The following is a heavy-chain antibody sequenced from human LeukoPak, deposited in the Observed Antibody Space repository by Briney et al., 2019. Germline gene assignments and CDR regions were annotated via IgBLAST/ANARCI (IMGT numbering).Heavy chain of an antibody. D-gene: IGHD3-9*01. CDR1: GFTFSDYY. CDR3: ASFYDILTGYDY. J-gene: IGHJ4*02. Sequence: SGGSLRLSCAASGFTFSDYYMSWIRQAPGKGLEWVSYISSSGSTIYYADSVKGRFTISRDNAKNSLYLQMNSLRAEDTAVYYCASFYDILTGYDYWGQGTLVTVSS. CDR2: ISSSGSTI. V-gene: IGHV3-11*01.